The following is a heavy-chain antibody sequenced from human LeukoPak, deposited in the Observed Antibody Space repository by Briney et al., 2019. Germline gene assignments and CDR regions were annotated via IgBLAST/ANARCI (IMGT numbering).Heavy chain of an antibody. J-gene: IGHJ4*02. D-gene: IGHD6-19*01. V-gene: IGHV3-66*01. CDR2: IYSGGST. CDR1: GFTVSSNY. CDR3: ARAGGQQWPEVPYYFDY. Sequence: GGSLRLSCAASGFTVSSNYMSWVRQAPGKGLEWVSVIYSGGSTYYADSVKGRFTISRDNSKNTLYLQRNSLRAEDTAVYYCARAGGQQWPEVPYYFDYWGQGTLVTVSS.